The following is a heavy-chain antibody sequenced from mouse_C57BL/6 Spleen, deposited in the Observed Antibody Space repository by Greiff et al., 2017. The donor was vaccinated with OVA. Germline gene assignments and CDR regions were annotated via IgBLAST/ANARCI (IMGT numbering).Heavy chain of an antibody. J-gene: IGHJ1*03. D-gene: IGHD1-1*01. CDR2: IWRGGST. CDR3: AKTLITTVPWGFDV. Sequence: VQLQQSGPGLVQPSQSLSITCTVSGFSLTSYGVHWVRQSPGKGLEWLGVIWRGGSTDYNAAFMSRLSITKDNSKSQVFFKMNSLQADDTAIYYGAKTLITTVPWGFDVWGTGTTVTVSS. CDR1: GFSLTSYG. V-gene: IGHV2-5*01.